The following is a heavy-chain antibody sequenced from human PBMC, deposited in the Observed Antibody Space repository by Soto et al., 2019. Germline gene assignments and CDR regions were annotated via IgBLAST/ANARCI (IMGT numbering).Heavy chain of an antibody. D-gene: IGHD2-2*01. Sequence: PSETLSLTCTVSGGSISSYYWSWIRQPPGKGLEWIGYIYYSGSTNYNPSLKSRVTISADTSKNQFSLKLSSVTAADTAVYYCARDAVVPALIPNNYYYYGMDVWGQGTTVTVSS. CDR3: ARDAVVPALIPNNYYYYGMDV. CDR1: GGSISSYY. CDR2: IYYSGST. V-gene: IGHV4-59*01. J-gene: IGHJ6*02.